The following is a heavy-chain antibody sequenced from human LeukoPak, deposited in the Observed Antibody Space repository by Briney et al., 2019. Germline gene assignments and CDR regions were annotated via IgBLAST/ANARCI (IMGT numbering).Heavy chain of an antibody. J-gene: IGHJ6*02. D-gene: IGHD6-13*01. V-gene: IGHV1-69*13. CDR2: IIPIFGTA. CDR3: VRESIAAAGNDYGMDV. Sequence: SVKVSCKASGGTSSSYAISWVRQAPGQGLEWMGGIIPIFGTANYAQKFQGRVTITADESTSTAYMVLSSLRSEDTAVYYCVRESIAAAGNDYGMDVWGQGTTVTVSS. CDR1: GGTSSSYA.